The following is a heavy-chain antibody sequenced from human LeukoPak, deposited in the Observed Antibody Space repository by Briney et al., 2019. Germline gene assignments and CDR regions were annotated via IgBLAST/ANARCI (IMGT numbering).Heavy chain of an antibody. D-gene: IGHD1-26*01. V-gene: IGHV1-24*01. Sequence: ASVKVSCKASGYTLTELSMHWVRQAPGKGLEWMGGFDPEDGETIYAQKFQGRVTMTEDTSTDTAYMELSSLRSEDTAVYYCATLGPVGATFGWFDPWGQGTLVTVSS. CDR3: ATLGPVGATFGWFDP. CDR2: FDPEDGET. CDR1: GYTLTELS. J-gene: IGHJ5*02.